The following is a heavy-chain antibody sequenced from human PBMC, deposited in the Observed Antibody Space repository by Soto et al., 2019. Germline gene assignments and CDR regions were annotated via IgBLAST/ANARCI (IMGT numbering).Heavy chain of an antibody. J-gene: IGHJ3*02. CDR2: ISYDGSNK. V-gene: IGHV3-30*18. D-gene: IGHD3-22*01. CDR1: GFTFSSYG. CDR3: AKSPLNLVVDDAFDI. Sequence: WSLRLSCAASGFTFSSYGMHWVRQAPGKGLEWVAVISYDGSNKYYADSVKGRFTISRDNSKNTLYLQMNSLRAEDTAVYYCAKSPLNLVVDDAFDIWGQGTMVTVSS.